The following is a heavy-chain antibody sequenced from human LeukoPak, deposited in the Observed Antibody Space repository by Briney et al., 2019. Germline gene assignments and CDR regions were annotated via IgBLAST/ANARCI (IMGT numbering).Heavy chain of an antibody. Sequence: ASVKVSCKASGGTFSSYAISWVRQAPGQGLEWMGWMNPNSGNTGYAQKFQGRVTITRNTSISTAYMELSSLRSEDTAVYYCARGRSGYEQSYYYYYMDVWGKGTTVTVSS. V-gene: IGHV1-8*03. CDR3: ARGRSGYEQSYYYYYMDV. CDR2: MNPNSGNT. CDR1: GGTFSSYA. J-gene: IGHJ6*03. D-gene: IGHD5-12*01.